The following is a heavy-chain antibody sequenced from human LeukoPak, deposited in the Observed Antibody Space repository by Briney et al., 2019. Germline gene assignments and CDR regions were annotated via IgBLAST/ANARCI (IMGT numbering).Heavy chain of an antibody. CDR2: IYTSGST. V-gene: IGHV4-61*02. J-gene: IGHJ3*02. D-gene: IGHD3-22*01. CDR3: ARASRIRGYYYDSSGYDYAFDI. Sequence: SETLSLTCTVSGGSISSGSYYWSWIRQPAGKGLEWIGRIYTSGSTNYNPSLKSRVTISVDTSKNQFSLKLSSVTAADTAVYYCARASRIRGYYYDSSGYDYAFDIWGQGTMVTVPS. CDR1: GGSISSGSYY.